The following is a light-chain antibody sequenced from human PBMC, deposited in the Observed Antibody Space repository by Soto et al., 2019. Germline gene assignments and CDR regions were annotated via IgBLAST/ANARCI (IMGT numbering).Light chain of an antibody. CDR1: QSLLHSNVYNY. Sequence: DIVMPPSPLSLPVTPGEPASISCRSSQSLLHSNVYNYVDWYLQKPRQSLQLLIYLGSNRASGVPDGFSGSGSGTDFTLKISRVEAGDVGVYYWMQALQTPPGTFGQGTRLEIK. J-gene: IGKJ5*01. V-gene: IGKV2-28*01. CDR2: LGS. CDR3: MQALQTPPGT.